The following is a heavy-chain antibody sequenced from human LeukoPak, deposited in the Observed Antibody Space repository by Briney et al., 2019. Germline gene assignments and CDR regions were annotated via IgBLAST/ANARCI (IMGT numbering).Heavy chain of an antibody. CDR1: GDSISSDNC. CDR3: ARRSISITIFGVVIHSYFDY. CDR2: IYHNGDT. V-gene: IGHV4-38-2*01. J-gene: IGHJ4*02. D-gene: IGHD3-3*01. Sequence: PSETLSLTCAVSGDSISSDNCWGWIRQPPGKGLEWIGSIYHNGDTNYNPSLKSRVTISIDTSKNHFSLKLSSVTAADTAVYYCARRSISITIFGVVIHSYFDYWGQGTLVTVSS.